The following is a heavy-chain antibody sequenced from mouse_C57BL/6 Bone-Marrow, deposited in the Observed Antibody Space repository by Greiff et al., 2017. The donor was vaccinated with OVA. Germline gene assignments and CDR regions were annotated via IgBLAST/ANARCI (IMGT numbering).Heavy chain of an antibody. CDR1: GYTFTSYG. CDR3: ARYDYGGSSDY. Sequence: VQLQQSGAELARPGASVKLSCKASGYTFTSYGISWVKQRTGQGLEWIGEIYPRSGNTYYNQKFKGKATLTADKSSSTAYMKLRSLASEDSAVYFCARYDYGGSSDYWGQGTTLTVSS. V-gene: IGHV1-81*01. D-gene: IGHD1-1*01. CDR2: IYPRSGNT. J-gene: IGHJ2*01.